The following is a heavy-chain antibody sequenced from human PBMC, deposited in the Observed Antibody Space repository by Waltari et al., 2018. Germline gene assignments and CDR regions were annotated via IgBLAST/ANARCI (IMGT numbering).Heavy chain of an antibody. CDR1: GGTFSSYA. D-gene: IGHD3-22*01. CDR2: IIPIFGTA. Sequence: QVQLVQSGAEVKKPGSSVKVSCKASGGTFSSYAISWVRQAPGQGLEWMGGIIPIFGTANYAQKFQGRVTITTDESTSTADMELSSLRSEDTAVYYCARAERDYYDSSADDAFDIWGQGTMVTVSS. V-gene: IGHV1-69*05. CDR3: ARAERDYYDSSADDAFDI. J-gene: IGHJ3*02.